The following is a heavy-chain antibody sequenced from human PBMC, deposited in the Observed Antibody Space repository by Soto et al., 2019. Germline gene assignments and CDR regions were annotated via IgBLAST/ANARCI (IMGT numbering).Heavy chain of an antibody. CDR1: GGSISSYY. CDR3: ATWRVDSGTYSVAY. J-gene: IGHJ4*02. D-gene: IGHD1-26*01. Sequence: QVQLQESGPGLVKPSETLPLTCTVSGGSISSYYCNWIRQSPGKGLEWIGYISYSGSTNYNPSLTSRVTISIDSSKNQFSLRLSSVTAADTAVYYCATWRVDSGTYSVAYWGQGTLVTVSS. CDR2: ISYSGST. V-gene: IGHV4-59*01.